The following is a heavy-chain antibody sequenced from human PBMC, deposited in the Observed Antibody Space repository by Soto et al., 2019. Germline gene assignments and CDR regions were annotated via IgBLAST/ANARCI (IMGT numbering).Heavy chain of an antibody. D-gene: IGHD2-15*01. CDR3: ATNQGHCSGGSCYSPFLFDY. CDR2: IYYSGST. J-gene: IGHJ4*02. CDR1: GGSLSSYY. Sequence: QVQLQESGPGLVKPSETLSLTCTVSGGSLSSYYWSWIRQPPGKGLEWIGYIYYSGSTDYNPSLKSRFTMSVDPSTHHFSLRLSSGTAADTAVYYCATNQGHCSGGSCYSPFLFDYWGQGTLVTVSS. V-gene: IGHV4-59*08.